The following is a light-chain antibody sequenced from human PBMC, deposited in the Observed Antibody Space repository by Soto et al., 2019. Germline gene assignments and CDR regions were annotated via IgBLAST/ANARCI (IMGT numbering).Light chain of an antibody. CDR3: NSYAGSNIYV. Sequence: QSALTQRPSASGSPGQSVTISCTGTSIDVGGYNFVSWYQHHPGKAPKLIIYEVNKRPSGVPNRFSGSKSGNTASLTVSGLQAVDEADYYCNSYAGSNIYVFGNGTKLTVL. J-gene: IGLJ1*01. V-gene: IGLV2-8*01. CDR2: EVN. CDR1: SIDVGGYNF.